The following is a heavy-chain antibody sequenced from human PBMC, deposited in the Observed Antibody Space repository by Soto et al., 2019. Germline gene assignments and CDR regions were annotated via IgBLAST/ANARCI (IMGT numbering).Heavy chain of an antibody. CDR3: ARNPITIFGVVMNWFDP. J-gene: IGHJ5*02. V-gene: IGHV1-18*01. Sequence: ASVKVSCKASGYTFTSYGISWVRQAPGQGLEWMGWISAYNGNTNYAQKLQGRVTMTTDTSTSTAYMELRSLRSDDTAVYYCARNPITIFGVVMNWFDPWGQGTLVTVS. CDR2: ISAYNGNT. D-gene: IGHD3-3*01. CDR1: GYTFTSYG.